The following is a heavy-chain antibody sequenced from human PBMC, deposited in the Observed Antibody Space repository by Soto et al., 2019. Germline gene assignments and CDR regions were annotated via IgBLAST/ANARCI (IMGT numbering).Heavy chain of an antibody. V-gene: IGHV1-3*01. CDR2: INAGNGNT. J-gene: IGHJ4*02. CDR1: GYTFTSYA. D-gene: IGHD2-8*01. CDR3: ARDLGYCTNGVCYYFDY. Sequence: ASVKVSCKASGYTFTSYAMHWVRQAPGQRLEWMGWINAGNGNTKYSQKFQGRVTITRDTSASTAYMELSSLRSEDTAVYYCARDLGYCTNGVCYYFDYWGQGTLVTVSS.